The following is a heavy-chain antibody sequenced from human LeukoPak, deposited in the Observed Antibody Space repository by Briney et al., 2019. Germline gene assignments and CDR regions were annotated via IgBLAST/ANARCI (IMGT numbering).Heavy chain of an antibody. CDR3: ARDTSSGYYYDSAVDY. V-gene: IGHV3-21*01. CDR2: ISSSSSYI. CDR1: GGSISSFD. Sequence: PSETLSLTCTVSGGSISSFDHYWGWIRQPPGKGLEWVSSISSSSSYIYYADSVKGRFTISRDNAKNSLYLQMNSLRAEDTAVYYCARDTSSGYYYDSAVDYWGQGTLVTVSS. D-gene: IGHD3-22*01. J-gene: IGHJ4*02.